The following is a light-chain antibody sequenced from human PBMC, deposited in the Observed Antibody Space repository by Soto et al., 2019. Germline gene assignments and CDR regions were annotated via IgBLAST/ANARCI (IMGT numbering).Light chain of an antibody. CDR3: QQYNNWPPRT. J-gene: IGKJ2*01. CDR2: GAS. Sequence: EIVMTQSPASLSVSPGETATLSCRASQSIRNSLAWYQQKPGQAPSLVIYGASTRATGIPARFSGSGSGTEFTLTISSLQSEDSALYYCQQYNNWPPRTFGQGTKVEIK. CDR1: QSIRNS. V-gene: IGKV3-15*01.